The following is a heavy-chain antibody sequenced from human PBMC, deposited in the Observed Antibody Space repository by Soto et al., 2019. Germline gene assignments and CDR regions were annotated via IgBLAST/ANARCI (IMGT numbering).Heavy chain of an antibody. J-gene: IGHJ5*02. V-gene: IGHV1-69*08. CDR3: ARDVAGEGIAVAGTSLNWFDP. Sequence: QVQLVQSGAEVKKPGSSVKVSCKASGGTFSSYTISWVRQAPGQGLEWMGRIIPILGIANYAQKFQGRVTITADKSTSTAYMKLSSLRSEDTAVYYCARDVAGEGIAVAGTSLNWFDPWGQGTLVTVSS. D-gene: IGHD6-19*01. CDR1: GGTFSSYT. CDR2: IIPILGIA.